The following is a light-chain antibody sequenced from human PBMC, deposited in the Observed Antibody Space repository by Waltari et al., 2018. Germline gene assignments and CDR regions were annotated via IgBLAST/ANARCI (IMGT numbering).Light chain of an antibody. J-gene: IGLJ3*02. Sequence: QSVLTQPPSVSGAPGQRVTISCTGSGSNIGAGYDVHWYQQLPRAAPKLLIYGGPGRPLGGPARLCGSTSGTSASLAITGLQAEDEADYYCQSYDTSLSVVFGGGTKLTVL. CDR2: GGP. V-gene: IGLV1-40*01. CDR3: QSYDTSLSVV. CDR1: GSNIGAGYD.